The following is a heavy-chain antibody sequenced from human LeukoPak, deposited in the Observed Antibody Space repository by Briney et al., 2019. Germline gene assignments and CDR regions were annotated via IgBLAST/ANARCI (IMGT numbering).Heavy chain of an antibody. J-gene: IGHJ4*02. D-gene: IGHD3-10*01. CDR1: DFAFSSYW. CDR2: INGDGRDT. CDR3: ARGVSSAIDW. V-gene: IGHV3-7*01. Sequence: GGSLRLSCAASDFAFSSYWMNWVRQAPGKGLEWVANINGDGRDTYYVGSVRGRFTTSRDNADNSLYLQMHNLRGDDTAVYYCARGVSSAIDWWGQGTLVTVSS.